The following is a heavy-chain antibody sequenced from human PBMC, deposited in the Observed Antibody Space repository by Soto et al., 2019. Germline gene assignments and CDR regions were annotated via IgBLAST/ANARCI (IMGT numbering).Heavy chain of an antibody. J-gene: IGHJ4*02. D-gene: IGHD3-22*01. CDR1: GFTFSSYA. CDR2: ISGSGGST. CDR3: ARGRDYYDSSGYYLY. Sequence: EVQLLESGGGLVQPGGSLRLSCAASGFTFSSYAMSWVRQAPGKGLEWVSAISGSGGSTYYADSVKGRFTISRDNSKNTLYLQMNSLRAEDTAVYYCARGRDYYDSSGYYLYWGQGTLVTVSS. V-gene: IGHV3-23*01.